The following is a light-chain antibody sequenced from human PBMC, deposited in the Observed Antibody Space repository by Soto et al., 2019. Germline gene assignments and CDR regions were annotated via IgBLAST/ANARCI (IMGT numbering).Light chain of an antibody. CDR2: DAT. CDR1: QRVSNNF. V-gene: IGKV3D-20*01. J-gene: IGKJ1*01. CDR3: QQYGSTPWT. Sequence: VVLTQFPGTLSLSPGETATLSCGASQRVSNNFLGWYQQKPGLPPRLLIYDATSRANGIPERFSGRGSGTHFTLTISRLQPEDFAVNYCQQYGSTPWTFGRWTNVQIK.